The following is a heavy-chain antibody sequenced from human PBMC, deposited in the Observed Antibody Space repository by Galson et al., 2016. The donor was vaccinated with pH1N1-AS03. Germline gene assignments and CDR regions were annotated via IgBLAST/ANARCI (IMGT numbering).Heavy chain of an antibody. CDR3: ARIWTKHCYSSTDS. Sequence: PALVKPTQTLTLTCTFSGFSLSSSGMCVNWIRQPPGKALEWLARIEWNDDRYYTTSLKTRLTISKDTWFLEVLTLTNMDAVDTATYYCARIWTKHCYSSTDSWGQGTLVTVSS. J-gene: IGHJ4*02. CDR1: GFSLSSSGMC. V-gene: IGHV2-70*11. CDR2: IEWNDDR. D-gene: IGHD2-21*02.